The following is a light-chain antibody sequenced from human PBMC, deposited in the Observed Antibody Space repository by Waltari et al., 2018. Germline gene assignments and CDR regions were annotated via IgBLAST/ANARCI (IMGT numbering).Light chain of an antibody. J-gene: IGKJ1*01. CDR3: QQYGNSPLGT. V-gene: IGKV3-20*01. CDR2: GTS. Sequence: EIVLTQSPATLSLSPGETATLSCRASEKVRRSYLAWYQQKPGQAPRLRILGTSTRATGIPDRFSGSASKKDCSLTINRLEPADSGVYLCQQYGNSPLGTVGLGTKLEIK. CDR1: EKVRRSY.